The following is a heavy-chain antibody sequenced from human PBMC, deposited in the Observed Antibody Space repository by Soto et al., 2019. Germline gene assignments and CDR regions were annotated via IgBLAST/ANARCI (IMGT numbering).Heavy chain of an antibody. J-gene: IGHJ6*02. CDR1: GFTFSSYS. D-gene: IGHD4-17*01. CDR2: ISSSSSYI. CDR3: ARDLYGDYGCGMDV. Sequence: GGSLRLSCAASGFTFSSYSMNWVRQAPGNGLEWVSSISSSSSYIYYADSVKGRFTIARDNAKNSLYLQMNSLRAEDTAVYYCARDLYGDYGCGMDVWGQGTTVTVSS. V-gene: IGHV3-21*01.